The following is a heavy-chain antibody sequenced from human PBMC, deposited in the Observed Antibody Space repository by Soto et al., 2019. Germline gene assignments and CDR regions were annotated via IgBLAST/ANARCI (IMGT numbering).Heavy chain of an antibody. V-gene: IGHV3-30-3*01. J-gene: IGHJ6*02. Sequence: GGSLRLSCAASGFTFGSYAMHWVRQAPGKGLEWVAVISYDGSNKYYADSVKGRFTISRDNSKNTLYLQMNSLRAEDTAVYYCAREERRITMIVVVITNGMDVWGQGTTVTVSS. CDR1: GFTFGSYA. CDR3: AREERRITMIVVVITNGMDV. D-gene: IGHD3-22*01. CDR2: ISYDGSNK.